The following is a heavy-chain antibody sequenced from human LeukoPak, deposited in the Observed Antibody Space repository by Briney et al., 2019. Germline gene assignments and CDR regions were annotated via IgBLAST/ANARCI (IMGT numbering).Heavy chain of an antibody. Sequence: SETLSLTCTVSGGSISTYYWSWIRKPPGRGLEWIGHIYNSGSTNYSPSLKSRVTISVDTSKNQFSLKLSSVTAADTAVYYCARFKRAGGWSYFDYWGQGTLVTVSS. D-gene: IGHD6-19*01. CDR3: ARFKRAGGWSYFDY. CDR1: GGSISTYY. J-gene: IGHJ4*02. CDR2: IYNSGST. V-gene: IGHV4-59*01.